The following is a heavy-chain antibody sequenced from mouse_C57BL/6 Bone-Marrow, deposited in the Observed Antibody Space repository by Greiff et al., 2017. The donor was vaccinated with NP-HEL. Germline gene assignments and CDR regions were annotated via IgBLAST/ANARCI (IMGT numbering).Heavy chain of an antibody. V-gene: IGHV1-39*01. CDR1: GYSFTDYN. CDR3: AGITTVVGETYYFDY. D-gene: IGHD1-1*01. CDR2: INPNYGTT. Sequence: EVQLQQSGPELVKPGASVKISCKASGYSFTDYNMNWVKQSNGQSLEWIGVINPNYGTTSYNQKFKGKATLTVDQSSSTAYMQLNSLTSDDSAVYYCAGITTVVGETYYFDYRGQGTTLTVSS. J-gene: IGHJ2*01.